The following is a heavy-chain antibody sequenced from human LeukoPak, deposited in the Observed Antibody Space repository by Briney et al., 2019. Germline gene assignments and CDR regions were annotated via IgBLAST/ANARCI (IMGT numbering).Heavy chain of an antibody. V-gene: IGHV3-15*01. CDR3: TTDSFTVVVPAAKGP. Sequence: GGSLRLSCAASGFTFNNAWMSWVRQAPGKGLEWVGRIKSKIDGGTTEYAAPVKGRFTISRDDSKNTLYPQMNSLKTEDTAVYYCTTDSFTVVVPAAKGPWGQGALVTVSS. D-gene: IGHD2-2*01. CDR1: GFTFNNAW. J-gene: IGHJ5*02. CDR2: IKSKIDGGTT.